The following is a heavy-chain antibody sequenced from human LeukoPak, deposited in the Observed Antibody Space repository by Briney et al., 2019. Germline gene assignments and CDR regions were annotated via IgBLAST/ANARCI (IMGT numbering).Heavy chain of an antibody. V-gene: IGHV3-23*01. Sequence: GWSLRLSCVASGFTFSSYAMIWVHQAPGKGLEWVSSISGSDGSTYYADSVKGRFTISRDNSKNTLYLQMNSLRAEDTAVYYCARGREKQQLYFDYWGQGTLVTVSS. CDR1: GFTFSSYA. J-gene: IGHJ4*02. CDR3: ARGREKQQLYFDY. D-gene: IGHD6-13*01. CDR2: ISGSDGST.